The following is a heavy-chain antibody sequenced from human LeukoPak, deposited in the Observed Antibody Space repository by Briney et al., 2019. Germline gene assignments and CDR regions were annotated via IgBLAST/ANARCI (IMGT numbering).Heavy chain of an antibody. D-gene: IGHD3-10*01. J-gene: IGHJ6*02. Sequence: GGSLRLSCVVSGITFHNYAMTWVRQAPGKGLEWVSPISGVTGRTYYADSVKGRFTISRDNSRNTLYLQMNSLRAEDTAVYYCAKDLRAYGSGSYFGMDVWGQGTTVIVSS. CDR2: ISGVTGRT. CDR1: GITFHNYA. CDR3: AKDLRAYGSGSYFGMDV. V-gene: IGHV3-23*01.